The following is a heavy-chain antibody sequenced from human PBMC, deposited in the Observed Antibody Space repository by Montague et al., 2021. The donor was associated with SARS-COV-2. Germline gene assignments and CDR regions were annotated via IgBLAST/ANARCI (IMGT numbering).Heavy chain of an antibody. CDR1: GGSFSGYY. CDR2: INHSGST. Sequence: SETPSLTCAVYGGSFSGYYWSWIRQPPGKGLEWIGEINHSGSTNYNPSLKSRVTISVDTSKNQFSLKLSSVTAADTAVYYCARERYSFSLTRGSTWFDPWGQGTLVTVSS. J-gene: IGHJ5*02. V-gene: IGHV4-34*01. CDR3: ARERYSFSLTRGSTWFDP. D-gene: IGHD3-9*01.